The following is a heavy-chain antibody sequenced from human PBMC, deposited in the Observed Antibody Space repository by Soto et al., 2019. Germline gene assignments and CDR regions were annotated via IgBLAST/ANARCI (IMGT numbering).Heavy chain of an antibody. V-gene: IGHV4-30-4*01. CDR2: IFHSGST. Sequence: SETLSLTCTVSGGSINSGDYYWTWVRQPPGKGLEWIGNIFHSGSTYYTPSLQRRVTISLDTSKNHFSLKLSSVTPADTAVYYCARDRYYGSGTYYNFYSGMDVWGQGATVTVSS. J-gene: IGHJ6*02. CDR1: GGSINSGDYY. CDR3: ARDRYYGSGTYYNFYSGMDV. D-gene: IGHD3-10*01.